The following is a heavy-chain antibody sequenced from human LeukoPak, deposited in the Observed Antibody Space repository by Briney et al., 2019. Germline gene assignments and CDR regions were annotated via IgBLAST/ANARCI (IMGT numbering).Heavy chain of an antibody. J-gene: IGHJ4*02. D-gene: IGHD6-13*01. CDR2: IKQDGSEK. V-gene: IGHV3-7*01. CDR3: ATRIAAAGGGDYFDY. Sequence: PGGSLRLSCAASGFTFSSYWMSWVRQAPGKGLEWVANIKQDGSEKYYVDSVKGRFTISRDNAKNSLYLQMNSLRAGDTAVYYCATRIAAAGGGDYFDYWGQGTLVTVSS. CDR1: GFTFSSYW.